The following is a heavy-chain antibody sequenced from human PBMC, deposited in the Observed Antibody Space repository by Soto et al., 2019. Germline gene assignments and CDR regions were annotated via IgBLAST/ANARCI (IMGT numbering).Heavy chain of an antibody. CDR2: MYDGGSG. CDR1: GSSIRSDY. V-gene: IGHV4-59*08. Sequence: QVLLQESGPGLLKPSETLSLTCTVSGSSIRSDYWSWVRQPPGEGLEWIGYMYDGGSGNYNPSLESLFILSVDTSDNQFTLKLNSVSAADTAVYFCARLEVGLWYFDLWGRGPLVNV. J-gene: IGHJ2*01. D-gene: IGHD2-2*01. CDR3: ARLEVGLWYFDL.